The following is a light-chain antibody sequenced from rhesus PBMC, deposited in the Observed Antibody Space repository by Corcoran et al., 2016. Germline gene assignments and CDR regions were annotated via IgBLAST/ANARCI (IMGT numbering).Light chain of an antibody. CDR1: QGIANY. V-gene: IGKV1S14*01. CDR2: YAS. CDR3: QQHNSYPPT. J-gene: IGKJ1*01. Sequence: DIQMTQSPSSLSASVGDTVTISCRASQGIANYLVWYQQKPGKAPRPLIYYASTLETGVPSRFSGSGAGTYFALTISSLQPEDFATYYCQQHNSYPPTFGQGTKVEI.